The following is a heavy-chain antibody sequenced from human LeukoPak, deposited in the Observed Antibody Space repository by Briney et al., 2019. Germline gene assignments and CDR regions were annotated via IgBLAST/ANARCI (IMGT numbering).Heavy chain of an antibody. D-gene: IGHD5-12*01. CDR2: ISWNSGSI. CDR3: AKATSSGYGGLDP. V-gene: IGHV3-9*01. CDR1: GFTFDDYA. J-gene: IGHJ5*02. Sequence: GGSLRLSCAASGFTFDDYAMHWVRQAPGKGLEWVSGISWNSGSIGYADSVKGRFTISRDNAKNSLYLQMNSLRAEDTALYYCAKATSSGYGGLDPWGQGTLVTVSS.